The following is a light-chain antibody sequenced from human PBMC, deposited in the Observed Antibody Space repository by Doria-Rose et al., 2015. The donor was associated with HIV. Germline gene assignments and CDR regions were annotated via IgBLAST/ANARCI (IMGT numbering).Light chain of an antibody. CDR3: QQYYSYPPT. Sequence: TQSPSSLSASTGDRVTITCRASQDISNYLAWYQQKPGKAPKLLIYAASTLQSGVPSRFSGSGSGTDFTLTISYLQSEDFATYYCQQYYSYPPTSGQGTKVEVK. V-gene: IGKV1-8*01. CDR2: AAS. CDR1: QDISNY. J-gene: IGKJ1*01.